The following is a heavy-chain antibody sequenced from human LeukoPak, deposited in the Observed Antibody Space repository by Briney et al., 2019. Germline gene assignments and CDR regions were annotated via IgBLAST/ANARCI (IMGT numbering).Heavy chain of an antibody. Sequence: SETLSLTCTVSGGSISSYYWSWIRQPPGKGLEWIGYIYYSGSTNYNPSLKSRVTISVDTSKNQFSLKLSSVTAADTAVYYCARDLFSEGVFSFFDYWGQGTLVTVSS. CDR1: GGSISSYY. D-gene: IGHD3-10*01. CDR2: IYYSGST. J-gene: IGHJ4*02. CDR3: ARDLFSEGVFSFFDY. V-gene: IGHV4-59*12.